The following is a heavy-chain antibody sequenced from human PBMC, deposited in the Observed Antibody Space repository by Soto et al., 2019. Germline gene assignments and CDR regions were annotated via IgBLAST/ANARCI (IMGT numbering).Heavy chain of an antibody. CDR1: GDNVSTNSAG. Sequence: PSQTLSLTCVISGDNVSTNSAGWNWIRQSPSRGLEWLGRTYFRSKWNNDYAVSVRGRITVSPDTSKNQFSLQLNSVTPEDTGVYYCARNSWNAPHAFAFWGQGKQVTVSS. D-gene: IGHD1-1*01. CDR2: TYFRSKWNN. CDR3: ARNSWNAPHAFAF. J-gene: IGHJ4*02. V-gene: IGHV6-1*01.